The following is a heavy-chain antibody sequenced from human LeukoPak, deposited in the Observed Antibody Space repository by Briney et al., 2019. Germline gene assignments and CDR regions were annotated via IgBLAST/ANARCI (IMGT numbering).Heavy chain of an antibody. J-gene: IGHJ4*02. Sequence: SETLSLTCTVSGGSISSSSYYWGWIRQPPGKGLEWIGGIYYSGNTYYDASLKSRVTISGDTSKNQFSLILSSVAAADTAVYYCATPGLARAYWGQGTLVTVSS. CDR1: GGSISSSSYY. V-gene: IGHV4-39*01. CDR3: ATPGLARAY. CDR2: IYYSGNT.